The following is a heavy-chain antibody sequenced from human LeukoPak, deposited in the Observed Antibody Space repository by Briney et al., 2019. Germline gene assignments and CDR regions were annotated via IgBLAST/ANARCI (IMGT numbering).Heavy chain of an antibody. J-gene: IGHJ4*02. CDR2: IYYSGST. D-gene: IGHD3-3*01. CDR3: ARLEWQRTFDY. Sequence: SETLSLTCTVSGGSISSSSYYWGWIRQPPGKGLKWIGSIYYSGSTYYNPSLKSRVTISVDTSKNQFSLKLSSVTAADTAVYYCARLEWQRTFDYWGQGTLVTVSS. CDR1: GGSISSSSYY. V-gene: IGHV4-39*01.